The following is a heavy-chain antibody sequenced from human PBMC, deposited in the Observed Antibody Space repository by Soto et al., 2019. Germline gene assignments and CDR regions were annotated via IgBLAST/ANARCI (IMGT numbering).Heavy chain of an antibody. Sequence: EVQLVESGGGLVQPGGSLRLSCVASGFTFSNYWMYWVRQAPGEGLLWVSRINNDGSVSSYADSVKGRLTICRDNVKNTLYLQIDSLRAEHTAVYYCARGDCVGGTCYSLAGSFYYYMEVWGKGTTVTVFS. CDR2: INNDGSVS. CDR1: GFTFSNYW. D-gene: IGHD2-15*01. V-gene: IGHV3-74*01. J-gene: IGHJ6*03. CDR3: ARGDCVGGTCYSLAGSFYYYMEV.